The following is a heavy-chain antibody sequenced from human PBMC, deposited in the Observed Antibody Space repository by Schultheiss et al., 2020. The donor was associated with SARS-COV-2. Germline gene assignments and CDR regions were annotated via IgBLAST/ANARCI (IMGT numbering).Heavy chain of an antibody. D-gene: IGHD4-23*01. V-gene: IGHV4-59*01. Sequence: SETLSLTCAVYGGSFSGYYWGWIRQPPGKGLEWIGYIYYSGSTNYNPSLKSRVTISVDTSKNQFSLKLSSVTAADTAVYYCARPIPKTTVVTRGWFDPWGQGTLVTVSS. J-gene: IGHJ5*02. CDR1: GGSFSGYY. CDR2: IYYSGST. CDR3: ARPIPKTTVVTRGWFDP.